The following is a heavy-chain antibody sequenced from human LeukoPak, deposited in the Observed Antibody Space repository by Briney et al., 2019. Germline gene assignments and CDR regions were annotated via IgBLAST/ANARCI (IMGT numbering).Heavy chain of an antibody. D-gene: IGHD3-22*01. Sequence: GESLKISCKGSGYSFTSYWISWVRQMPGKGLEWMGIIYPGDSDTRYSPSFQGQVTISADKSISTAYLQWSSLKASDTAMYYCAAKTYYYDSSGYYYEPFDWYFDLWGRGTLVTVSS. CDR3: AAKTYYYDSSGYYYEPFDWYFDL. J-gene: IGHJ2*01. CDR2: IYPGDSDT. V-gene: IGHV5-51*01. CDR1: GYSFTSYW.